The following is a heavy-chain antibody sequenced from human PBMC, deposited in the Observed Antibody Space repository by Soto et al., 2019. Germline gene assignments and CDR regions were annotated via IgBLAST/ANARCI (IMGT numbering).Heavy chain of an antibody. D-gene: IGHD1-26*01. Sequence: QVQLVESGGGVVQPGRSLRLSCAASGFTFSSYGMHWVRQAPGKGLEWVAVISYDGSNKYYADSVKGRFTISRDNSKNTLYLQMNRLRAEDTAVYYCAKEGEYSGSPIFDYWGQGTLVTVSS. J-gene: IGHJ4*02. CDR1: GFTFSSYG. CDR3: AKEGEYSGSPIFDY. V-gene: IGHV3-30*18. CDR2: ISYDGSNK.